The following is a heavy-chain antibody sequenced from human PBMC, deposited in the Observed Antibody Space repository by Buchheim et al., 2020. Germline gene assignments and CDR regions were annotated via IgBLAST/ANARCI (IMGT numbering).Heavy chain of an antibody. Sequence: QVQLVQSGAEVKKPGSSVKVSCKASGGTFSSYTISWVRQAPGQGLEWMGRIIPILGIANYAQTFQGIVTITADKSTSTAYMELSSLRSEETAVYYCAREGMTTVTNNWFDPWGQGTL. CDR3: AREGMTTVTNNWFDP. CDR1: GGTFSSYT. V-gene: IGHV1-69*08. J-gene: IGHJ5*02. CDR2: IIPILGIA. D-gene: IGHD4-11*01.